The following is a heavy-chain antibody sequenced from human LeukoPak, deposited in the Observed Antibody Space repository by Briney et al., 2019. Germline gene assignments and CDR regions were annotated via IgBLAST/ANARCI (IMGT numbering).Heavy chain of an antibody. CDR1: GFTFSSYA. CDR2: ISGSGGST. Sequence: GGSLRLSCAASGFTFSSYAMSWVRQAPGKGLEWVSAISGSGGSTYYADSVKGRFTISRDNSKNTLYLQMGSLRAEDMAVYYCATGGYYDSLTGSIDYWGQGTLVTVSS. D-gene: IGHD3-9*01. J-gene: IGHJ4*02. CDR3: ATGGYYDSLTGSIDY. V-gene: IGHV3-23*01.